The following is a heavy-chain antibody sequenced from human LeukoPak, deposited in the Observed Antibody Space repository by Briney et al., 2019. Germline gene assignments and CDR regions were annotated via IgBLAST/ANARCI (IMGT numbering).Heavy chain of an antibody. J-gene: IGHJ6*02. Sequence: GRSLRLSCAASGFTFSSYGMHWVRQAPGKGLEWVAVISYDGSNKYYADSVKGRFTISRDNSKNTLYLQMNSLRAEDTAVYYCAKGSGYAGSSYYYYGMDVWGQGTTATVSS. CDR2: ISYDGSNK. CDR3: AKGSGYAGSSYYYYGMDV. CDR1: GFTFSSYG. D-gene: IGHD6-6*01. V-gene: IGHV3-30*18.